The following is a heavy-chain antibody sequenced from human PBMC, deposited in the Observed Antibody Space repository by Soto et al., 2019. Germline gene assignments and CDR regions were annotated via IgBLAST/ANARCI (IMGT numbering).Heavy chain of an antibody. CDR2: ISYDGSNK. CDR1: GFTFSSYA. V-gene: IGHV3-30-3*01. Sequence: PGGSLRLSCAASGFTFSSYAMHWVRQAPGKGLEWVAVISYDGSNKYYADSVKGRFTISRDNSKNTLYLQMNSLRAEDTAVYYCARGDFYDFWSGSPRYGMDVWGQGTTVTVSS. D-gene: IGHD3-3*01. J-gene: IGHJ6*02. CDR3: ARGDFYDFWSGSPRYGMDV.